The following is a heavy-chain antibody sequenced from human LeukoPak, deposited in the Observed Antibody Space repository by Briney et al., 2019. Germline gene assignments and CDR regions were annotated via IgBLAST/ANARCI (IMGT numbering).Heavy chain of an antibody. CDR1: GFTFSSYS. J-gene: IGHJ4*02. Sequence: PGGSLRLSCAASGFTFSSYSMNWVRQAPGKGLEWVSYISSVSTIYYADSVKGRFTISRDNAKNSLYLQMNSLRAEDTAVYYCARGATGTIFDYWGQGTLVTVSS. V-gene: IGHV3-48*01. D-gene: IGHD1-1*01. CDR3: ARGATGTIFDY. CDR2: ISSVSTI.